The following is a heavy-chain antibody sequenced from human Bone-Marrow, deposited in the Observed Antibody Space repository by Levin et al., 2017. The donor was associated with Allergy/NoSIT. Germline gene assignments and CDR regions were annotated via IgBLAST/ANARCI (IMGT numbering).Heavy chain of an antibody. CDR1: GGSFSGYY. J-gene: IGHJ6*03. V-gene: IGHV4-34*01. D-gene: IGHD2-2*01. CDR3: AREPSYCSSTSCYLHYYMDV. CDR2: INHSGST. Sequence: SETLSLTCAVYGGSFSGYYWSWIRQPPGKGLEWIGEINHSGSTNYNPSLKSRVTISVDTSKNQFSLKLSSVTAADTAVYYCAREPSYCSSTSCYLHYYMDVWGKGTTVTVSS.